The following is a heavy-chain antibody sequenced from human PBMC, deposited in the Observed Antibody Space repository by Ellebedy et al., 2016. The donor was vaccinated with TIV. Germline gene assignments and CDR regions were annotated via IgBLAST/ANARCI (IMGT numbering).Heavy chain of an antibody. CDR3: ARARGQYLYGSGSYFTH. D-gene: IGHD3-10*01. CDR1: GGSFNGYF. V-gene: IGHV4-34*01. CDR2: INPSGTA. J-gene: IGHJ4*02. Sequence: MPSETLSLTCAVKGGSFNGYFWSWIRQSPGKGLEWLGEINPSGTANYNPSLKSRVTMSVETPEKQFSLRLTSVTAADTAVYYCARARGQYLYGSGSYFTHWGQGEVVTVSS.